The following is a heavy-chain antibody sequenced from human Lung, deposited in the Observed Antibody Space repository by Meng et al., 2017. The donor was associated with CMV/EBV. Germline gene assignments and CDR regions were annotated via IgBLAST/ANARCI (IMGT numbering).Heavy chain of an antibody. CDR2: ISGSGGST. CDR1: GFTFSSYA. Sequence: GESLKISCAASGFTFSSYAMSWVRQAPGKGLEWVSAISGSGGSTYYADSVKGRFTISRDNSKNTLYLQMNSLRAEDTAVYYCAKDWVDIVVVPAADVWGQGXTVTVSS. D-gene: IGHD2-2*03. V-gene: IGHV3-23*01. CDR3: AKDWVDIVVVPAADV. J-gene: IGHJ6*02.